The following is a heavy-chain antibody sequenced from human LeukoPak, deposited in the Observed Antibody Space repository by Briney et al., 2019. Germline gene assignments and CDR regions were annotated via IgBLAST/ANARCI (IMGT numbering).Heavy chain of an antibody. CDR1: GVSIRSYY. CDR3: ARLAAISGSDYPDD. Sequence: SETLSLTCTVSGVSIRSYYWSWIRQPPGEGLEWIGYIFYSGNTIYNPSLRSRVTISADTSKNHFSLRLRSVTAADTAVYYCARLAAISGSDYPDDWGQGTLVTVSS. V-gene: IGHV4-59*08. J-gene: IGHJ4*02. D-gene: IGHD1-26*01. CDR2: IFYSGNT.